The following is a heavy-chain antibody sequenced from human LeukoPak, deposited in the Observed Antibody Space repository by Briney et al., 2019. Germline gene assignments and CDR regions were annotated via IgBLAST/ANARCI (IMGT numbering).Heavy chain of an antibody. D-gene: IGHD2-8*01. CDR3: ARTNLDCKNGVCYDY. CDR2: VKKDASEK. Sequence: GGSLRLSCAASGFTFSNNWMTWVRQAPGKGLEWVASVKKDASEKYYVDSVKGRFTISRDNAKNSLYLQMSSLRVEDTAVYYCARTNLDCKNGVCYDYWGQGTPVTVSS. CDR1: GFTFSNNW. J-gene: IGHJ4*02. V-gene: IGHV3-7*03.